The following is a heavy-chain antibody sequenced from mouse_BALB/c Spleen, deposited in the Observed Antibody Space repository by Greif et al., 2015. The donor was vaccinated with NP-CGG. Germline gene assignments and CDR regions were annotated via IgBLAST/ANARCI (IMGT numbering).Heavy chain of an antibody. J-gene: IGHJ3*01. D-gene: IGHD1-1*01. V-gene: IGHV5-6-3*01. CDR3: ARDDYYGSSRFAY. CDR2: INSNGGST. Sequence: EVQRVESGGGLVQPGGSLKLSCAASGFTFSSYGMSWVRQTPDKRLELVATINSNGGSTYYPDSVKGRFTISRDNAKNTLYLQMSSLKSEDTAMYYCARDDYYGSSRFAYWGQGTLVTVSA. CDR1: GFTFSSYG.